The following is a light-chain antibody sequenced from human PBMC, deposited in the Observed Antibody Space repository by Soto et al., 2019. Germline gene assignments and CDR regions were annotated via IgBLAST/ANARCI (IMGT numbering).Light chain of an antibody. CDR3: RSYTSSGIYV. CDR1: SSDVGGYNY. CDR2: EVS. Sequence: LTQPASVSGSPGQSITISCTGTSSDVGGYNYVSWYQQHPGKAPKLMIYEVSNRPSGVSTRFSGSKSGNTASLTISGLQAEDEADYYCRSYTSSGIYVFGTGTKVTVL. J-gene: IGLJ1*01. V-gene: IGLV2-14*01.